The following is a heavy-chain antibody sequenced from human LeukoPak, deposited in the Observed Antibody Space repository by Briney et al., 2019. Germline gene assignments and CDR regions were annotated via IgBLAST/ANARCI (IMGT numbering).Heavy chain of an antibody. Sequence: PGGSLRLSCAASGFTFDDYGMSWVRQAPGKGLEWVSGINWNGGSTGYADSVKGRFTISRDNAKNSLYLQMNSLRAEDTALYYCARDYYDSSGYYSSDAFDIWGQGTMVTVSS. J-gene: IGHJ3*02. D-gene: IGHD3-22*01. CDR1: GFTFDDYG. V-gene: IGHV3-20*04. CDR2: INWNGGST. CDR3: ARDYYDSSGYYSSDAFDI.